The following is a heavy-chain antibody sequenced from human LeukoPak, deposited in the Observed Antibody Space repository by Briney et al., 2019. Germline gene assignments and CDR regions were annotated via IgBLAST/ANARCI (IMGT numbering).Heavy chain of an antibody. V-gene: IGHV1-2*06. CDR2: INPNSGGT. D-gene: IGHD6-19*01. J-gene: IGHJ4*02. CDR3: ARDTSSGWYGVDY. Sequence: ASVKVSCKASGYTFTGYYIHWVRQAPGQGLEWMGRINPNSGGTNYAQKFQGRVNMARDTSISTALMELSRLTSDDTAVYYCARDTSSGWYGVDYWGQGTLVTVSS. CDR1: GYTFTGYY.